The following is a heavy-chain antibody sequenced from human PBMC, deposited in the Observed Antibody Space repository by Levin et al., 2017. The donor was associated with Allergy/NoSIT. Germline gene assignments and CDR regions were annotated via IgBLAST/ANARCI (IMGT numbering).Heavy chain of an antibody. V-gene: IGHV3-30*04. D-gene: IGHD5-12*01. CDR3: ARVRFTFSSDYYYFEY. CDR2: SSYDGYYGNT. Sequence: HTGGSLRLSCAVSGFTFSDYTMHWVRQAPGGGLEWVALSSYDGYYGNTTYYADSVKGRFTIYRDGSENTLYLQMNRLRPDDTAVYVCARVRFTFSSDYYYFEYWGQGTLVTVSS. CDR1: GFTFSDYT. J-gene: IGHJ4*02.